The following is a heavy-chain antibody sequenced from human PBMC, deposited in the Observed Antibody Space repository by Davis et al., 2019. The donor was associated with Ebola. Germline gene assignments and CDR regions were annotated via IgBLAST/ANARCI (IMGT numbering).Heavy chain of an antibody. D-gene: IGHD2-15*01. Sequence: GESLKISCAASGFTFRTYWMSWVRQAPGKGLEWLANIKEDGIEKFYVDSLKGRFAISRDNAKNSLFLQITSLGAEDTAVYYCARERVSCGGGSCYYYGLDVWGLGTTVTVSS. V-gene: IGHV3-7*03. CDR2: IKEDGIEK. CDR3: ARERVSCGGGSCYYYGLDV. J-gene: IGHJ6*02. CDR1: GFTFRTYW.